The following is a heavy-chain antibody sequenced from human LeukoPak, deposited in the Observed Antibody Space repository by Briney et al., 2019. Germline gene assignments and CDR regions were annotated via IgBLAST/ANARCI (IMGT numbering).Heavy chain of an antibody. CDR2: INPNSGGT. Sequence: ASVKVSCKASGYTFTCYYMHWVRQAPGQGLEWMGRINPNSGGTNYAQKIQGRVTMTRDTSISTAYMELSRLRSGDTAVYYCARDDTVTKRFDYWGQGTLVTVSS. CDR3: ARDDTVTKRFDY. V-gene: IGHV1-2*06. D-gene: IGHD4-17*01. CDR1: GYTFTCYY. J-gene: IGHJ4*02.